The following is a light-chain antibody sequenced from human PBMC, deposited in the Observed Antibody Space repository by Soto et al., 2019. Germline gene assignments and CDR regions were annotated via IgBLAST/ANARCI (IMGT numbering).Light chain of an antibody. CDR2: LGS. Sequence: EIVMTQSPLYLPVSPGEPASISCRSSQSLLNKHGHNCLDWYLQKSGQSPQLLIPLGSTRASGVPERFSGSGSGIDFSLHISRVEAEDVGVYYCMQALQSPPTFGGGTKVDIK. CDR1: QSLLNKHGHNC. CDR3: MQALQSPPT. J-gene: IGKJ4*01. V-gene: IGKV2-28*01.